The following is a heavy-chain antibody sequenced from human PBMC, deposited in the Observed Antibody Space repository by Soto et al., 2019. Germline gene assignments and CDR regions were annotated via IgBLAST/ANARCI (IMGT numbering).Heavy chain of an antibody. CDR3: VRQGIDYLHGLVDV. J-gene: IGHJ6*02. CDR1: SGPDRSHN. D-gene: IGHD4-17*01. Sequence: QVQLQQSGPRLVKPSETLSLTCTVSSGPDRSHNCGWIRQPPGRGLEWIGYVYYTGDTAYNPSLRIGVSISAVTSTIDISLTLSSVTAADTAVYYCVRQGIDYLHGLVDVWGQGTTVSVSS. V-gene: IGHV4-59*08. CDR2: VYYTGDT.